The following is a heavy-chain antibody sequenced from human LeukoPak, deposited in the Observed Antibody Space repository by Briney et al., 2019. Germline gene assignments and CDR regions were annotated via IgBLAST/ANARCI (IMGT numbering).Heavy chain of an antibody. V-gene: IGHV1-69*04. Sequence: SVKVSCKASGGTFSSYAISWVRQAPGQGLEWMGRIIPILGIANYAQKFQGRVTITADKSTSTAYMELSSLRSEDTAVYYCAREGYDFWSGFDAFDIWGQGTMVTVSS. CDR1: GGTFSSYA. CDR2: IIPILGIA. CDR3: AREGYDFWSGFDAFDI. J-gene: IGHJ3*02. D-gene: IGHD3-3*01.